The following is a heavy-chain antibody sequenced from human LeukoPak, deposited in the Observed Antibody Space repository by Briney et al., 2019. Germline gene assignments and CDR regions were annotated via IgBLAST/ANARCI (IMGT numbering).Heavy chain of an antibody. D-gene: IGHD6-19*01. Sequence: ASVKVSCKASGYTFTSYGISWVRRAPGQGLEWMGWISAYNGNTNYAQKLQGRVTMTTDTSTSTAYMELRSLRSDDTAVYYCARARGIAVAVKAPHLDYWGQGTLVTVSS. V-gene: IGHV1-18*01. CDR3: ARARGIAVAVKAPHLDY. CDR2: ISAYNGNT. J-gene: IGHJ4*02. CDR1: GYTFTSYG.